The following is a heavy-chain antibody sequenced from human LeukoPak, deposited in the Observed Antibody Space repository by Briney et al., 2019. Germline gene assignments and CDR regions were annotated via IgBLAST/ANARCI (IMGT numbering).Heavy chain of an antibody. Sequence: PGGSLRLSCAASGFTFSSYSMNWVRQAPGKGLEWVSSISSSSSYIYYADSVKGRFTVSRDNAKNSLYLQMNSLRAEDTAVYYCARLRHSSGWYCPWGQGTLVTVSS. CDR2: ISSSSSYI. CDR1: GFTFSSYS. CDR3: ARLRHSSGWYCP. J-gene: IGHJ5*02. V-gene: IGHV3-21*01. D-gene: IGHD6-19*01.